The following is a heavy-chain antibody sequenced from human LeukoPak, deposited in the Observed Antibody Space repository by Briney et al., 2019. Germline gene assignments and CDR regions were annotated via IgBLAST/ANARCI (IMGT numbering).Heavy chain of an antibody. D-gene: IGHD3-22*01. J-gene: IGHJ4*02. Sequence: GGSLRLSCEASEFTFSSYWMHWVRQAPGKGLVWVSRINSDGRTTIYADSVKGRFTISRDNSKNSLYLQMNSLRPEDSGLYYCAKDLYDRTGYFYAPEYWGQGTLVTVSS. CDR2: INSDGRTT. V-gene: IGHV3-74*01. CDR1: EFTFSSYW. CDR3: AKDLYDRTGYFYAPEY.